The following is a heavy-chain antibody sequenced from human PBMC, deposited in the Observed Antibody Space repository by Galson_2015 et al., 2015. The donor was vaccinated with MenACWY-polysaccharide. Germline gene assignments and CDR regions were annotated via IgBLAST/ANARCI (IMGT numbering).Heavy chain of an antibody. CDR1: GGSIRSYY. CDR2: ISYTGNT. D-gene: IGHD3-22*01. V-gene: IGHV4-59*01. CDR3: ATCPRYAHDSSGYYPSFDY. J-gene: IGHJ4*02. Sequence: LSLTCTVSGGSIRSYYWSWIRQPPGKGLEWIGYISYTGNTNYNPSLKSRVAISVDTSKKQFSLKLSSVTAADTAVYYCATCPRYAHDSSGYYPSFDYWGQGTLVTVSS.